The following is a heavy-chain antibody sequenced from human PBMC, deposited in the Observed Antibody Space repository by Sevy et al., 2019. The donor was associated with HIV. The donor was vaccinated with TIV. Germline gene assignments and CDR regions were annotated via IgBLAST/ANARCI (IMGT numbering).Heavy chain of an antibody. J-gene: IGHJ4*02. Sequence: GGSLRLSCAASGFTFSNAWMSWVRQAPGKGLEWDGRIKSKTDGGTIDYAAPLKVRFTISRDDSKNTLYLHMNSLKTEDTAIYYCTTVSNKRGLSALLDYWGQGTLVTVSS. D-gene: IGHD3-10*01. CDR2: IKSKTDGGTI. V-gene: IGHV3-15*01. CDR1: GFTFSNAW. CDR3: TTVSNKRGLSALLDY.